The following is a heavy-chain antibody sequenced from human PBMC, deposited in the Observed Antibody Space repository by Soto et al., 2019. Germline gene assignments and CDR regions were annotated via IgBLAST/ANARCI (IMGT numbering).Heavy chain of an antibody. CDR3: AIGGSMIRGRNFSDA. CDR1: SVPISEYS. V-gene: IGHV4-59*12. J-gene: IGHJ5*02. CDR2: YFEGGRT. Sequence: SETLSLTCNVSSVPISEYSWSWVRQSPGKGLEWIGNYFEGGRTMYNPPLKSRVTISVDASKNLFSLELSSVTAADTSVYQCAIGGSMIRGRNFSDAWGKGVPVTVSS. D-gene: IGHD3-10*01.